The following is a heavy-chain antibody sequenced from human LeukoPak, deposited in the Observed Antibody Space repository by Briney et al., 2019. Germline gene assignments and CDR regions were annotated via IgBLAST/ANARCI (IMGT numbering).Heavy chain of an antibody. CDR1: GGSISSGGYY. D-gene: IGHD6-13*01. CDR2: IYYSGST. CDR3: ARARTYSSSWYFDY. Sequence: SETLSLTCTVSGGSISSGGYYWSWIRQPPGKGLEWIGYIYYSGSTNYNPSLKSRVTISVDTSKNQFSLKLSSVTAADTAVYYCARARTYSSSWYFDYWGQGTLVTVSS. J-gene: IGHJ4*02. V-gene: IGHV4-61*08.